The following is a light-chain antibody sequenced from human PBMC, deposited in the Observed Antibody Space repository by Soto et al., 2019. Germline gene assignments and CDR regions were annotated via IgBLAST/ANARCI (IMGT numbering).Light chain of an antibody. CDR1: QSVLYSSDKQNY. J-gene: IGKJ3*01. CDR3: QQYYSIPFT. CDR2: WAS. Sequence: DIVMTQSPDSLAVSLGERATINCKSSQSVLYSSDKQNYLAWYQQKPGQPPKLLIYWASTRESGVPDRFSGSGSGTDFTLTISSLQAEDVAVYYCQQYYSIPFTFGSGTKVDIK. V-gene: IGKV4-1*01.